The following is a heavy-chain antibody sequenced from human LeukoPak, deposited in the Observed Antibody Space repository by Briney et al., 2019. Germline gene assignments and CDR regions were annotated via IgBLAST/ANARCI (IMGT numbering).Heavy chain of an antibody. J-gene: IGHJ4*02. Sequence: SETLSLTCTVSGGSVSSGYYYWSWIRQAPGKGLEWIGNIYYSGSTNYNPSLQSRVTISRDTTKNQFSLKLSSVTAADTAVYYCVRDRGWAVFDCWGQGTLVTVSS. CDR3: VRDRGWAVFDC. CDR2: IYYSGST. V-gene: IGHV4-61*01. D-gene: IGHD6-19*01. CDR1: GGSVSSGYYY.